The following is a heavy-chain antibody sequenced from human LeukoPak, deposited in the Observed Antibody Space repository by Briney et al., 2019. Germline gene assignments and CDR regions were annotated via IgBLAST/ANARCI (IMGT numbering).Heavy chain of an antibody. V-gene: IGHV1-24*01. Sequence: ASVKVSCKVSGYTLTELSMHWVRPAPGKGLEWMGGFDPEDGETIYAQKFQGRVTMTEDTSTDTAYMELSSLRSEDTAVYYCATGRTFTMIPDYWGQGTLVTVSS. D-gene: IGHD3-22*01. J-gene: IGHJ4*02. CDR1: GYTLTELS. CDR2: FDPEDGET. CDR3: ATGRTFTMIPDY.